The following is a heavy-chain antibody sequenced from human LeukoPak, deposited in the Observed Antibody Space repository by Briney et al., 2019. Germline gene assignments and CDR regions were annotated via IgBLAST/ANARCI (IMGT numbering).Heavy chain of an antibody. Sequence: GGSLRLSCAASGFTFSSYAMHWVRQAPGKGLEWVAVISYDGSNKYYADSEKGRFTISRDNSKNTLYLQMNSLRAEDTAVYYCAREAGYSGYEYFDYWGQGTLVTVSS. V-gene: IGHV3-30-3*01. CDR2: ISYDGSNK. J-gene: IGHJ4*02. CDR3: AREAGYSGYEYFDY. D-gene: IGHD5-12*01. CDR1: GFTFSSYA.